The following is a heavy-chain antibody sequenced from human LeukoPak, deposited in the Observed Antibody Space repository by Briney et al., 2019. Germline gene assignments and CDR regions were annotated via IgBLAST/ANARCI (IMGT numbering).Heavy chain of an antibody. CDR1: GGSIGSSSYY. Sequence: PSETLSLTCTVSGGSIGSSSYYWGWIRQPPGKGLEWIGSIYYSGSTYYNPSLKSRVTISVDTSKNQFSLKLSSVTAADTAVYYCATTNWNYGIGYYYYGMDVWGQGTTVTVSS. J-gene: IGHJ6*02. CDR3: ATTNWNYGIGYYYYGMDV. D-gene: IGHD1-7*01. V-gene: IGHV4-39*01. CDR2: IYYSGST.